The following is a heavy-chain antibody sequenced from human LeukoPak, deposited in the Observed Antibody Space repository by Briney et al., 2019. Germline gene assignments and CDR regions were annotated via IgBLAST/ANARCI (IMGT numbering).Heavy chain of an antibody. D-gene: IGHD3-9*01. J-gene: IGHJ4*02. CDR2: MNPNSGNT. Sequence: VSVKVSCKASGYTFTSYDINWVRQATGQGLEWMGWMNPNSGNTGYAQKFQGRVTMTRNTSISTAYMELSSLRSEDTAVYYCARGFRDYDILTGLYYFDYWGQGTLVTVSS. CDR3: ARGFRDYDILTGLYYFDY. V-gene: IGHV1-8*01. CDR1: GYTFTSYD.